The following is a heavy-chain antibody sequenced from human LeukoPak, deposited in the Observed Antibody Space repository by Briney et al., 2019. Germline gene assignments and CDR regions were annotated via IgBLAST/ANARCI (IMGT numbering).Heavy chain of an antibody. V-gene: IGHV3-48*01. Sequence: GGSLRPSCVGSGFAYDHCSMNWVRQAPGKGLEWLSYITGDNKAYYADSLKGRFAISRDNAKNSVYLQMNSLSVEDTAVYYCVRGGVADGNYFGDWGQGTVVTVSS. J-gene: IGHJ4*02. CDR2: ITGDNKA. CDR3: VRGGVADGNYFGD. D-gene: IGHD3-10*01. CDR1: GFAYDHCS.